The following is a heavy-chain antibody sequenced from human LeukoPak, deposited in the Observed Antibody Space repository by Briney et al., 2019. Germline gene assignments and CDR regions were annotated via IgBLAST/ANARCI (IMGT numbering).Heavy chain of an antibody. J-gene: IGHJ5*02. D-gene: IGHD4-23*01. CDR1: GGPIISGGYY. CDR3: ARENGGNSGVWNWFDP. CDR2: IYYTGST. V-gene: IGHV4-31*03. Sequence: SQTLSLTCSVSGGPIISGGYYWSWIRQHPAKGLEWIGNIYYTGSTYYNPSLKSRLTISVDTSKSQFSLKLRSVTAADTAIYYCARENGGNSGVWNWFDPWGQGTLVTVSP.